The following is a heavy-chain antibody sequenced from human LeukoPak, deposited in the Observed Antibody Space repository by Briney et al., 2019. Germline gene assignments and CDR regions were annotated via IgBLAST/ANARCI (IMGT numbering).Heavy chain of an antibody. Sequence: GGSLRLSCAASGFTFSDYYMFWIRQAPGKGLEWVSYISNSSSIIYYADSVKGRFTVSRDNAKDSLYLQMNSLRAEDTAVYYCARAVSADTAMLYFDYWGQGTLVTVSS. V-gene: IGHV3-11*01. J-gene: IGHJ4*02. CDR1: GFTFSDYY. CDR3: ARAVSADTAMLYFDY. CDR2: ISNSSSII. D-gene: IGHD5-18*01.